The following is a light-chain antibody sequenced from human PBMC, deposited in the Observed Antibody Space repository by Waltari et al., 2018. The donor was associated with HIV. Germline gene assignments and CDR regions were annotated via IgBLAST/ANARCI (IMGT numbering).Light chain of an antibody. CDR2: WAS. Sequence: DIVMTQSPDYLAVSLGARATINCKSSHSVLYTSNSNNYLAWYQQKPGQPPKLLICWASTRESGVPDRFSGSGSATEFTLTISSLQAEDVAVYYCQQYYSTPITFGQGTRLEIK. CDR3: QQYYSTPIT. CDR1: HSVLYTSNSNNY. V-gene: IGKV4-1*01. J-gene: IGKJ5*01.